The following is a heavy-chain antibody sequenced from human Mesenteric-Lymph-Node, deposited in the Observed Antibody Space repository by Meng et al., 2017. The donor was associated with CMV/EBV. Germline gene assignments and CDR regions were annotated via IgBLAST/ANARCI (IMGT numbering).Heavy chain of an antibody. Sequence: GESLKISCSASGFTFSKFGMHWVRQTPRKGLEWVASIRYDETYKYYSDSVQGRFTISRDNAKNSLYLQMNSLRAEDTAVYYCARVGEYYDFWSGYYYYGMDVWGQGTTVTVSS. CDR2: IRYDETYK. J-gene: IGHJ6*02. D-gene: IGHD3-3*01. CDR1: GFTFSKFG. V-gene: IGHV3-30*02. CDR3: ARVGEYYDFWSGYYYYGMDV.